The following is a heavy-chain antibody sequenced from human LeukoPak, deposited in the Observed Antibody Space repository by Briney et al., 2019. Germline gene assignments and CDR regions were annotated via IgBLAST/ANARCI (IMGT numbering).Heavy chain of an antibody. Sequence: GGSLRLSCAASGFAFTNYAMNWVRLAPGRGLEWVSSISDSGGSTYYADSAKGRFTISRDNSKNTLYLQMDSLRAEDTAVYYCARDYADYVGFFFFDHWGQGTLVTVSS. CDR2: ISDSGGST. CDR3: ARDYADYVGFFFFDH. D-gene: IGHD4-17*01. V-gene: IGHV3-23*01. CDR1: GFAFTNYA. J-gene: IGHJ4*02.